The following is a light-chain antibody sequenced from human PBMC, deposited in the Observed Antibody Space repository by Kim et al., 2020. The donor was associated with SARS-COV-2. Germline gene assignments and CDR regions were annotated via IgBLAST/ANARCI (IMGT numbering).Light chain of an antibody. CDR2: DVS. Sequence: SVDISCTGTSSDVGRYNYVSWYQHHPGKAPKLIIYDVSKRPTGVPDRFSGAKSGNTASLTVSGLQAEDEADYYCSSYAGSNDLVFGGGTQLTVL. CDR1: SSDVGRYNY. CDR3: SSYAGSNDLV. J-gene: IGLJ2*01. V-gene: IGLV2-8*01.